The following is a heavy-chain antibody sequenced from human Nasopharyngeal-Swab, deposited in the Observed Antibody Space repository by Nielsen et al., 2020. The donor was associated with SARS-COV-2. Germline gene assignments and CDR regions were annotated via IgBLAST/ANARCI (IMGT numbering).Heavy chain of an antibody. CDR1: GGSISSGDYY. J-gene: IGHJ5*02. V-gene: IGHV4-61*08. CDR3: ARVGVLRYFDNWFDP. D-gene: IGHD3-9*01. CDR2: IYYSGST. Sequence: SETLSLTCTVSGGSISSGDYYWSWIRQPPGKGLEWIGYIYYSGSTNYNPSLKSRVTISVDTSKNQFSLKLSSVTAADTAVYYCARVGVLRYFDNWFDPWGQGTLVTVSS.